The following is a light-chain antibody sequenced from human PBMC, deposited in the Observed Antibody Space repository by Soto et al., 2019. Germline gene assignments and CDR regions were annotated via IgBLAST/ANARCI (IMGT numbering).Light chain of an antibody. J-gene: IGLJ7*01. CDR2: EVT. CDR3: SSYAGSNHVV. V-gene: IGLV2-8*01. Sequence: QSALSQPPSASGSPGQSVTISCTGTSSDVGGYNYVSWCQQHPGKAPKLMIYEVTKRPSGVPDRFSGSKSGNTASLTVSGLQAEDDSDYYCSSYAGSNHVVFGGGTQLTVL. CDR1: SSDVGGYNY.